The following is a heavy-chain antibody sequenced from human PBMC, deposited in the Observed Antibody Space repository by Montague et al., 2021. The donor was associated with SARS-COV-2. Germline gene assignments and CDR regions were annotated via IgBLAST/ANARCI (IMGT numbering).Heavy chain of an antibody. V-gene: IGHV4-4*02. CDR1: GDSISTDNW. CDR3: ARHANWDWYYFDY. Sequence: SETLSLTCVVSGDSISTDNWWTWVRLPPGKGLEWVGEIYHTGSTKYKPSLKSRVSMSVDKSWNQFSLKLSSVTAVDTAVYYCARHANWDWYYFDYWGQGTLVTVSS. D-gene: IGHD7-27*01. CDR2: IYHTGST. J-gene: IGHJ4*02.